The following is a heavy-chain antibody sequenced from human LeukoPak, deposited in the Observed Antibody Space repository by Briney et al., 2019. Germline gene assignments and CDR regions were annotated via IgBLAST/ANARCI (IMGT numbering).Heavy chain of an antibody. CDR2: ISGSGGST. Sequence: PGGPLRLSCAASGFTFSDYYMSWIRQAPGKGLDWASAISGSGGSTYYADSVKGRFTISRDNSKNTLYLQMNSLRAEDTAVYYCAKDLTTVVTPCFDYWGQGTLVTVSS. CDR3: AKDLTTVVTPCFDY. D-gene: IGHD4-23*01. CDR1: GFTFSDYY. V-gene: IGHV3-23*01. J-gene: IGHJ4*02.